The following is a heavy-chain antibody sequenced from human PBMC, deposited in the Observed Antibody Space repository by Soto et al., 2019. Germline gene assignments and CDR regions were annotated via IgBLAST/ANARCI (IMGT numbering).Heavy chain of an antibody. J-gene: IGHJ6*03. CDR2: ISSNGIGT. CDR1: GFTFSSDA. Sequence: EVQLVESGGGLAQPGGSLRLSCAASGFTFSSDAMDWVRQAPGKGLEYVSGISSNGIGTYYASSVKGRFTISRDNSRDTVYRQMDSLRPEDMAVYHCAMRARADYYYMDVWGKGTTVTVS. CDR3: AMRARADYYYMDV. V-gene: IGHV3-64*01. D-gene: IGHD6-6*01.